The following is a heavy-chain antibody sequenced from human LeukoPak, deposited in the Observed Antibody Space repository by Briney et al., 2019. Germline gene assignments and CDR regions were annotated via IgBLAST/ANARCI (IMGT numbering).Heavy chain of an antibody. CDR1: GXTFSSYS. D-gene: IGHD1-26*01. Sequence: GGSLRLSCAASGXTFSSYSMNWVRQAPGKGLECVSSISSSSSYIYYADSVKGRFTISRDNAKNSLYLQMNSLRAEDTAVYYCARVAGDFIVGATTDYWGQGTLVTVSS. CDR2: ISSSSSYI. V-gene: IGHV3-21*01. J-gene: IGHJ4*02. CDR3: ARVAGDFIVGATTDY.